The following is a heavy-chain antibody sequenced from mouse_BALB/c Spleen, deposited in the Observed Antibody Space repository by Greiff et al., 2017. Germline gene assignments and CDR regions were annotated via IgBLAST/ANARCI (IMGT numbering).Heavy chain of an antibody. J-gene: IGHJ4*01. D-gene: IGHD2-2*01. CDR2: IRSKSNNYAT. Sequence: EVQLVESGGGLVQPKGSLKLSCAASGFTFNTYAMNWVRQAPGKGLEWVARIRSKSNNYATYYADSVKDRFTISRDDSQSMLYLQMNNLKTEDTAMYYCVRHGEWLRYYAMDYWGQGTSVTVSS. V-gene: IGHV10-1*02. CDR1: GFTFNTYA. CDR3: VRHGEWLRYYAMDY.